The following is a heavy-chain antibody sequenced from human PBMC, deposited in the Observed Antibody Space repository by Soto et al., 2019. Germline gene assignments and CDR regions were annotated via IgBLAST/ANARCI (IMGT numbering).Heavy chain of an antibody. CDR2: IHHSGST. J-gene: IGHJ4*02. V-gene: IGHV4-4*02. CDR1: GGSISSSNW. D-gene: IGHD6-19*01. Sequence: SEILSLTCALSGGSISSSNWWSWVRQPPGKGLEWIGEIHHSGSTNYKSSLKSRVTISVDKSKNQFSLKLTSVTAADTAVYYCARNGYSNGWYHFDYWGQGILVTVSS. CDR3: ARNGYSNGWYHFDY.